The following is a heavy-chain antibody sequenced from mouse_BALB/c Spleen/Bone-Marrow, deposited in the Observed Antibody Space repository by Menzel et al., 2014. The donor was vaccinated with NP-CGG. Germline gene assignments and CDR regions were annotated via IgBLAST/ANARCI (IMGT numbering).Heavy chain of an antibody. D-gene: IGHD2-14*01. V-gene: IGHV1-80*01. J-gene: IGHJ4*01. CDR3: ARWYRDPHFAMDY. CDR2: IYPGDGDT. Sequence: VQVVESGAELVRPGSSVKISCKASSYAFSSYWMNWVKQRPGQGLEWIGQIYPGDGDTNYNGNFKGKATLTADKSSSTAYMQLSSLTSEDSAVYFCARWYRDPHFAMDYWGPGTSVTVSS. CDR1: SYAFSSYW.